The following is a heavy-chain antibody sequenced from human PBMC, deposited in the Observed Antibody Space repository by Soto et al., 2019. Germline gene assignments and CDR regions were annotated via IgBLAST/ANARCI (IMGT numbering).Heavy chain of an antibody. V-gene: IGHV1-69*06. CDR3: TRGLGYSAS. J-gene: IGHJ4*02. CDR1: GYTFTAYY. D-gene: IGHD7-27*01. CDR2: VDPIFLTA. Sequence: QVHLVQSGAEVKKPGASVKVSCRPFGYTFTAYYIHWVRQAPGQGLEWMGWVDPIFLTANYAQKFQGRVTITADRSTSTAYMELSSLISEDTAVYYCTRGLGYSASWGQGTLVTVSS.